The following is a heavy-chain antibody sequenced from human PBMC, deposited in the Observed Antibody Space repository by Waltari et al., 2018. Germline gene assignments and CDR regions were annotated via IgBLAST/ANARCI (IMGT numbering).Heavy chain of an antibody. V-gene: IGHV5-51*03. D-gene: IGHD3-16*02. J-gene: IGHJ3*02. CDR3: ARREHDYDYVGGSYRRVIDTFDI. Sequence: EVRLVQSGAEVKQPGESLKISCKGSGDTFSTYWIGWVRQMHGKGLEWMGIIYVGDSETRYSPSFRGQVTMSADKSITTAYLQWSSLKASDTAMYYCARREHDYDYVGGSYRRVIDTFDIWGQGTRVTVSS. CDR2: IYVGDSET. CDR1: GDTFSTYW.